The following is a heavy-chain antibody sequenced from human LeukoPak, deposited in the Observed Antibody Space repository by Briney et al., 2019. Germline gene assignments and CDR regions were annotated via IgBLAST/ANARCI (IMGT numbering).Heavy chain of an antibody. V-gene: IGHV1-3*01. CDR1: GYTFTSYA. CDR3: ARGDYYGSGRGVDY. CDR2: INAGNGNT. J-gene: IGHJ4*02. Sequence: ASVKVSCKASGYTFTSYAMHWVRQAPRQRLEXXXWINAGNGNTKYSQKFQGRVTITRDTSASTAYMELSSLRSEDTAVYYCARGDYYGSGRGVDYWGQGTLVTVSS. D-gene: IGHD3-10*01.